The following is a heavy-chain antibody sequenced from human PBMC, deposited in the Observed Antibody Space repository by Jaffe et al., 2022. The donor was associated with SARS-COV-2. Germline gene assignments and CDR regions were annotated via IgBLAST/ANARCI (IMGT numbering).Heavy chain of an antibody. CDR1: GFTFSSYA. V-gene: IGHV3-30-3*01. D-gene: IGHD3-10*01. J-gene: IGHJ4*02. CDR2: ISYDGSNK. CDR3: ARDLAELQSMPEGFDY. Sequence: QVQLVESGGGVVQPGRSLRLSCAASGFTFSSYAMHWVRQAPGKGLEWVAVISYDGSNKYYADSVKGRFTISRDNSKNTLYLQMNSLRAEDTAVYYCARDLAELQSMPEGFDYWGQGTLVTVSS.